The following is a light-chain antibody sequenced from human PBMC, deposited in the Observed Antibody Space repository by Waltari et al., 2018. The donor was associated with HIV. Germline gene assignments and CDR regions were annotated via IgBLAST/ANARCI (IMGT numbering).Light chain of an antibody. V-gene: IGKV4-1*01. Sequence: DVVMTQSPDSLTVSVGERATLNCKSSQSLLYGSNNKNYLAWYQQRPGDRPKLLIYWASTRQAGVPDRFSGSGSGTDFSLTISSLQAEDVAVYYCQQYYLVPYTFGQGTKLEIK. J-gene: IGKJ2*01. CDR1: QSLLYGSNNKNY. CDR2: WAS. CDR3: QQYYLVPYT.